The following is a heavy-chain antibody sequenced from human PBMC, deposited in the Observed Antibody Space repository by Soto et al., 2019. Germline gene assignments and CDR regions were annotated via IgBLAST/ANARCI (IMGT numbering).Heavy chain of an antibody. V-gene: IGHV4-31*03. Sequence: PSETLSLTCTVSGGSISSGGYYWSWIRQHPGEGLEWIGYIYYSGSTYYNPSLKSRVTISVDTSKNQFSLKLSSVTAADTAVYYCAREGGDYYDSSGYYYFAYWGQGTLVTVSS. CDR1: GGSISSGGYY. J-gene: IGHJ4*02. CDR2: IYYSGST. CDR3: AREGGDYYDSSGYYYFAY. D-gene: IGHD3-22*01.